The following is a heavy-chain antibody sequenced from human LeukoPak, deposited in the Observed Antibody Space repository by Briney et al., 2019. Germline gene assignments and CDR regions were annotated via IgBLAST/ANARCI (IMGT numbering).Heavy chain of an antibody. V-gene: IGHV3-30*02. D-gene: IGHD5-18*01. CDR3: AKDDTTMAPQQGSYGLDV. Sequence: GGSLRLSCAASGFTFSSFGIHWVRQAPGKGLEWVAFIPYDGSNKYYADSVKGRFTISRDNSKNTLYLQLNHLRAEDTAVYYCAKDDTTMAPQQGSYGLDVWGQGTTVTVSS. CDR2: IPYDGSNK. CDR1: GFTFSSFG. J-gene: IGHJ6*02.